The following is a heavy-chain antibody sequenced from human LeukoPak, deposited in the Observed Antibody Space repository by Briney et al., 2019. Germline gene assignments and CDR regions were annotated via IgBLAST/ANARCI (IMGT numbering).Heavy chain of an antibody. D-gene: IGHD4-17*01. CDR1: VGTFSSYA. CDR2: IIPILGIA. V-gene: IGHV1-69*04. CDR3: ARRSLGDYHRDY. Sequence: ASVKVSCKASVGTFSSYAISWVRQAPGQRLEWMGRIIPILGIANYAQKFPGRVTITADKSTSTAYMALSSRRSEDTAVYYCARRSLGDYHRDYWGQGTLVTVSA. J-gene: IGHJ4*02.